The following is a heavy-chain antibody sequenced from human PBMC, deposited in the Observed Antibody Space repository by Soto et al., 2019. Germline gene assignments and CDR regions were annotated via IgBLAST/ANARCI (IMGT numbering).Heavy chain of an antibody. J-gene: IGHJ4*02. CDR3: ARHAPPRRGFWVDY. Sequence: QVQLQESGPGLVKPSETLSLTCTVSGGSISSYYWSWIRQPPGKGLEWIGYIYYSGSTNYNPSLKSRVTISVDTSKNQFSLKLSSVTAADTAVYYCARHAPPRRGFWVDYWGQGTLVTVSS. CDR1: GGSISSYY. D-gene: IGHD2-15*01. CDR2: IYYSGST. V-gene: IGHV4-59*08.